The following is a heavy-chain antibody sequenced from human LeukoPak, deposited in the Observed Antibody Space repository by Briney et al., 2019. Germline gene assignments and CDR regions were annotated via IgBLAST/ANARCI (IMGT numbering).Heavy chain of an antibody. V-gene: IGHV4-59*08. CDR1: GDSISNFY. Sequence: SETLSLTCTVSGDSISNFYWSWIRQPPGEGLEWIGFIYYSGSNNYNPSLKSRVTISITTSKKQFSRILTSVTAADTAVYYWARGGLGGITAYSNYHFDYWGRGTLVTVSS. CDR2: IYYSGSN. CDR3: ARGGLGGITAYSNYHFDY. J-gene: IGHJ4*02. D-gene: IGHD4-11*01.